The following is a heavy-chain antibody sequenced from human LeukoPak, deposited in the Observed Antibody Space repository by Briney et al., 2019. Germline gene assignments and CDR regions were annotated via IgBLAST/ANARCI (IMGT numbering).Heavy chain of an antibody. CDR3: AKVPVPYSSGWAHFDY. CDR2: ISGSGGST. CDR1: GFTFSSYA. J-gene: IGHJ4*02. D-gene: IGHD6-19*01. Sequence: GESLKISCAASGFTFSSYAMSWVRQAPGKGLEWVSAISGSGGSTYYADSVKGRFTISRDNSKNTLYLQMNSLRAEDTAVYYCAKVPVPYSSGWAHFDYWGQGTLVTVSS. V-gene: IGHV3-23*01.